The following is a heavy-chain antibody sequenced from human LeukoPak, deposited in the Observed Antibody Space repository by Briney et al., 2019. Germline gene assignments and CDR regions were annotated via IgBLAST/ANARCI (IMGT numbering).Heavy chain of an antibody. CDR3: ARAAPRGYCSSTSCYNLSY. Sequence: SSVKVSCKASGGTFSSYTISWVQQAPGQGLEWMGRIIPILGIVNYAQKFQGRVTITADKSTSTAYMELSSLRSEDTAVYYCARAAPRGYCSSTSCYNLSYWGQGTLVTVSS. CDR2: IIPILGIV. J-gene: IGHJ4*02. D-gene: IGHD2-2*02. V-gene: IGHV1-69*02. CDR1: GGTFSSYT.